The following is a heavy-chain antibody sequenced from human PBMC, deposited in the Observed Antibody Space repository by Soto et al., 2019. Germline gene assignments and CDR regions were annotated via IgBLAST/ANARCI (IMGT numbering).Heavy chain of an antibody. CDR2: LSGSGGTT. V-gene: IGHV3-23*01. CDR3: AKQRADYGSGADTFYFDS. CDR1: GVTFSNYA. D-gene: IGHD3-10*01. J-gene: IGHJ4*02. Sequence: GGSLRLSCTVSGVTFSNYAMNWVRQAPGKGLEWVSSLSGSGGTTYYADSVKGRFIISRDNSKNTLYLLMNSLRAEDTALCYCAKQRADYGSGADTFYFDSWGQGALVTVSS.